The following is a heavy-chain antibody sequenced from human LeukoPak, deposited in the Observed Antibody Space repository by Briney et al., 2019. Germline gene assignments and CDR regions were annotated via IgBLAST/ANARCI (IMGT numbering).Heavy chain of an antibody. V-gene: IGHV3-30*18. D-gene: IGHD3-3*01. CDR2: ISYDGSNK. CDR3: AKAPPYYDFWSGYPLRNYYGMDV. Sequence: PGGSLRLSCAASGFTFSSYGMHWVRQAPGKGLEWVAVISYDGSNKYYADSVKGRFTISRDNSKNTLYLQMNSLRAEDTAVYYCAKAPPYYDFWSGYPLRNYYGMDVWAKGPRSPSP. CDR1: GFTFSSYG. J-gene: IGHJ6*02.